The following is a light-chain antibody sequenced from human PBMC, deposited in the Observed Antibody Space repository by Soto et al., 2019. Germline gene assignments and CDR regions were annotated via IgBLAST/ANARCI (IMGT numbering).Light chain of an antibody. Sequence: EIVMTQSPATLSVSPGEGATLSCRASQSVGTNLAWYQQTPGQAPSLLIYGSTRATGIPARFSGSGSGTEFTLTITSLQSEDFAVYYCQQYGTSPPTFGGGTKVDIK. CDR1: QSVGTN. V-gene: IGKV3-15*01. J-gene: IGKJ4*01. CDR3: QQYGTSPPT. CDR2: GS.